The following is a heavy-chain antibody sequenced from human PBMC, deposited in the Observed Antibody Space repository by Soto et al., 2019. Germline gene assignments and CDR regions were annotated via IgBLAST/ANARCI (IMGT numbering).Heavy chain of an antibody. V-gene: IGHV3-53*01. CDR2: IYSGGYT. CDR3: ATPGGGGGY. Sequence: EVQLVESGGGLIQPGGSLRLSCAVSGFTVSNNYMSWVRQAPGKGLEGVSVIYSGGYTAYGDSVKGRFTISRDNSKNTLSPQMKSLSAADAALYYWATPGGGGGYWGQGTLVTVSS. J-gene: IGHJ4*02. CDR1: GFTVSNNY. D-gene: IGHD3-10*01.